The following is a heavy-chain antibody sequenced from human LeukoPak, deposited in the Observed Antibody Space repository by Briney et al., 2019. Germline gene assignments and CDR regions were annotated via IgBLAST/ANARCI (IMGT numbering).Heavy chain of an antibody. J-gene: IGHJ4*02. CDR1: GFTFSGSA. V-gene: IGHV3-73*01. Sequence: TGGSLRLSCAASGFTFSGSAMHWVRQASGKGLESVGRIRSKANSYATAYAASVKGRFTISRDDSKNTAYLQMNSLKTEDTAVYYCTRGRAVAGNFDYWGQGTLVTVSS. CDR2: IRSKANSYAT. CDR3: TRGRAVAGNFDY. D-gene: IGHD6-19*01.